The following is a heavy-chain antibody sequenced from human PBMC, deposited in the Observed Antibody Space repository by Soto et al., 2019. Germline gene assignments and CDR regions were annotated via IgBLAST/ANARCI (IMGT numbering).Heavy chain of an antibody. V-gene: IGHV4-59*08. D-gene: IGHD6-19*01. J-gene: IGHJ4*02. Sequence: SETLSLTCTVSGASLTDYHWSWIRQPPGKGLECLGYIYYTGSANYNPSLKSRVTMSVDTSKNQIFLTLSSVTAADTAFYYCARGYAIGWYTYYFDYWGQGPLVTVSS. CDR2: IYYTGSA. CDR3: ARGYAIGWYTYYFDY. CDR1: GASLTDYH.